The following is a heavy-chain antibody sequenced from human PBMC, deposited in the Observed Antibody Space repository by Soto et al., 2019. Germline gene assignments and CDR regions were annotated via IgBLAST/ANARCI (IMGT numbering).Heavy chain of an antibody. V-gene: IGHV3-30*03. Sequence: QEHLVESGGGVVQPGRSLRLSCAASGFSFSNYGMHWVRQAPGKGLEWVAVISYDGNNKHYADSVKGRFTISRDTSNNTVSLQMHCLRPEDTAVYYCARYNWNCGIDYWGQGTLVTVSS. CDR2: ISYDGNNK. J-gene: IGHJ4*02. CDR3: ARYNWNCGIDY. CDR1: GFSFSNYG. D-gene: IGHD1-7*01.